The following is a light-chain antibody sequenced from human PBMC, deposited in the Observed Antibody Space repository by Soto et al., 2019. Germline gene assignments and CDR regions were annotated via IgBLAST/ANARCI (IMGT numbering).Light chain of an antibody. CDR2: DVN. J-gene: IGLJ2*01. CDR1: SSDVGGYDY. V-gene: IGLV2-14*03. CDR3: SSYTTSSTLVV. Sequence: QSVLTLPASVSGSPGQSITMSCTGTSSDVGGYDYVAWYQQHPGKAPKLMIYDVNYRPSGVSSRFSGSKSGNTASLTISGLQAEDEADYYCSSYTTSSTLVVFGGGTKVTVL.